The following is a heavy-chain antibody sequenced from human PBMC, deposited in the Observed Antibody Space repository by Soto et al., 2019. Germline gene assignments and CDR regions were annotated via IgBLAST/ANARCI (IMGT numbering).Heavy chain of an antibody. CDR3: AKDFKVSGSHYGTLNYYYGMDV. Sequence: VGSLRLSCAASGFTFSTYGMQWVRQAPGKGLEWVAVISYDGYLKYYVDAVKGRFTVARDNSKNTLFLEMNSLRVEDTAVYFCAKDFKVSGSHYGTLNYYYGMDVWGQGTTVTVSS. V-gene: IGHV3-30*18. J-gene: IGHJ6*02. D-gene: IGHD3-10*01. CDR1: GFTFSTYG. CDR2: ISYDGYLK.